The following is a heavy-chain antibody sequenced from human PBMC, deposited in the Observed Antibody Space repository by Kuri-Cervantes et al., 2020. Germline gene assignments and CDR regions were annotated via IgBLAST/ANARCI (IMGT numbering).Heavy chain of an antibody. J-gene: IGHJ3*02. CDR3: ARAPLLWFGVSYALDI. Sequence: SQTLSLTCAVYGGSFSGYHWTWIRQPPGKGLEWIGYIYYSGSTNYNPSLKSRVTISVDTSKNQFSLKLSSVTAADTAMYYCARAPLLWFGVSYALDIWGQGTVVTVSS. D-gene: IGHD3-10*01. CDR2: IYYSGST. V-gene: IGHV4-59*01. CDR1: GGSFSGYH.